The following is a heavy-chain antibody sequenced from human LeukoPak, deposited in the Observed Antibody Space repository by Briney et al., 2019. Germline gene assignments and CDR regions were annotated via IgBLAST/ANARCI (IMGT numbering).Heavy chain of an antibody. CDR1: GFTFSSYE. CDR2: ISSSGSTI. V-gene: IGHV3-48*03. CDR3: ARGSLWSQKFDAFDI. Sequence: GGSLRLSCAASGFTFSSYEMNWVRQAPGKGLEWVSYISSSGSTIYYADFVKGRFTISRDNAKNSLYLQMNSLRAEDTAVYYCARGSLWSQKFDAFDIWGQGTMVTVSS. D-gene: IGHD5-18*01. J-gene: IGHJ3*02.